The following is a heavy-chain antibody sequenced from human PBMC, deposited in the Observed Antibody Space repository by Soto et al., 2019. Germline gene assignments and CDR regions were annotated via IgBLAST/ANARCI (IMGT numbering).Heavy chain of an antibody. Sequence: QVQLVESGGGVVQPGRSLRLSCAASGFTFSSYGMHWVRQAPGKGLEWVAVIWYDGSNKYYADSVKGRFTISRDNSKNTLYLQMNSLRAEDTAVYYCARDRGRIAAADYNWFDPWGQGTLVTVSS. CDR1: GFTFSSYG. D-gene: IGHD6-13*01. CDR2: IWYDGSNK. V-gene: IGHV3-33*01. CDR3: ARDRGRIAAADYNWFDP. J-gene: IGHJ5*02.